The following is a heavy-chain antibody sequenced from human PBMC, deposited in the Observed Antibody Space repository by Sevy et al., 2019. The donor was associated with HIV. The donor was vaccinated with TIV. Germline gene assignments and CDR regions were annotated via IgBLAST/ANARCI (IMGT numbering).Heavy chain of an antibody. D-gene: IGHD2-15*01. Sequence: SETLSLTCAVYGGSFRDYYWGWIRQPPGKGLEWIGEINHSGSTNYNPSLKSRVTISVDTSKNQFSLKLSSVTAADTAVYYSARTVVVVAATLDSWGQGTLVTVSS. CDR1: GGSFRDYY. J-gene: IGHJ4*02. CDR3: ARTVVVVAATLDS. CDR2: INHSGST. V-gene: IGHV4-34*01.